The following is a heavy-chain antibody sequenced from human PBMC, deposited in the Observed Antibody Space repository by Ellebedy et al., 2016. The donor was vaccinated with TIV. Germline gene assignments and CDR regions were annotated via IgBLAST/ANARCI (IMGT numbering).Heavy chain of an antibody. CDR3: VRSPWLVYRVDSFDI. V-gene: IGHV3-33*01. CDR2: IWNDGSKK. J-gene: IGHJ3*02. CDR1: GFTFSTHG. Sequence: GGSLRLXXAASGFTFSTHGMHWVRQAPGKGLEWVADIWNDGSKKDYAASAKGRFSISRDNSKNMLHLQMNSLRAEDTAVYYCVRSPWLVYRVDSFDIWGQGTMVTVSS. D-gene: IGHD6-19*01.